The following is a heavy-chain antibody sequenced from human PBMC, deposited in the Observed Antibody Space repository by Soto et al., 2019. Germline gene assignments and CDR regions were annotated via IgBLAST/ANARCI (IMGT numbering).Heavy chain of an antibody. CDR3: ARSRSGAVVDSFDF. CDR1: GFTFRSYA. J-gene: IGHJ4*02. Sequence: QVQVVESGGGVVQPGRSLRLSCAASGFTFRSYAIHWVRQDPGKGLEWVAVISRDGTNKYYVDSVKGRFTISRDNSKDTVYLQMNSLRDEDSAMFYCARSRSGAVVDSFDFWCQGTLVTVSS. CDR2: ISRDGTNK. D-gene: IGHD3-10*01. V-gene: IGHV3-30*04.